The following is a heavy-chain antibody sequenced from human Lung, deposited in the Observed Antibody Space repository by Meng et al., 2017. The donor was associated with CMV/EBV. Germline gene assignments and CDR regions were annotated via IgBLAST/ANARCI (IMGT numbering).Heavy chain of an antibody. CDR2: IYPGDSDA. J-gene: IGHJ4*02. D-gene: IGHD6-19*01. CDR1: GYSFTSYW. CDR3: ARHVSYSSGWPFDY. V-gene: IGHV5-51*01. Sequence: SGYSFTSYWIGWVRQMPGKGLEWMGIIYPGDSDARYSPSFQGQVTISADKSISTAYLQWSSLKASDTAMYYCARHVSYSSGWPFDYWGQGTLVTVSS.